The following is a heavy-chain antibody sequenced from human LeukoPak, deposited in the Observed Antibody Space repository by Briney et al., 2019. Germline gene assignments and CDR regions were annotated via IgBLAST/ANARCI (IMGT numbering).Heavy chain of an antibody. CDR2: IYTSGST. V-gene: IGHV4-4*07. Sequence: PSETLSLTCTVSGGSISSYYWSWIRQPAGKGLERIGRIYTSGSTNYNPSLKSRVTMSVDTSKNQFSLKLSSVTAADTAVYYCARVPQSRGAIYYYGMDVWGQGTTVTVSS. CDR1: GGSISSYY. D-gene: IGHD2-15*01. J-gene: IGHJ6*02. CDR3: ARVPQSRGAIYYYGMDV.